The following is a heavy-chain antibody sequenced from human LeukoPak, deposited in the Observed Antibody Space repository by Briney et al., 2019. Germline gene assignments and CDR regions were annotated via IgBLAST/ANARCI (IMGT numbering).Heavy chain of an antibody. CDR1: GFTFSTYW. J-gene: IGHJ4*02. CDR3: ATDVPAVTIFGY. D-gene: IGHD2-2*01. Sequence: GGSLRLSCAASGFTFSTYWMHWVRQAPGTGLVWVSLINSDGSSTNYADSVKGRFTISRDNAKNTLYLQMNSLRAEDTAVYYCATDVPAVTIFGYWGQGTLATVSS. V-gene: IGHV3-74*01. CDR2: INSDGSST.